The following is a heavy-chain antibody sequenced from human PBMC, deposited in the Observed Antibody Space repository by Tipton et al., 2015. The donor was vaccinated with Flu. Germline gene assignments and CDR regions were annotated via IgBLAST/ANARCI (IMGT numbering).Heavy chain of an antibody. D-gene: IGHD3-10*01. CDR2: IYYSGST. V-gene: IGHV4-59*12. J-gene: IGHJ4*02. Sequence: PSGKGLEWIGYIYYSGSTNYNPSLKSRVTMSVDTSKNQFSLNLSSVTAADTAVYYCARSHYGSGAYYFDYWGQGTLVTVSS. CDR3: ARSHYGSGAYYFDY.